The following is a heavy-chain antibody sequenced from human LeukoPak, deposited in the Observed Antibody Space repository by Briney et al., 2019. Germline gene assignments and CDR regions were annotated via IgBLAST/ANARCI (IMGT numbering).Heavy chain of an antibody. V-gene: IGHV3-74*01. CDR1: GFTFSNSW. CDR2: INSDGRST. Sequence: QAGGSLRLSCAASGFTFSNSWMHWVRQAPGKGLVWVSRINSDGRSTVYADSVKGRFTISRDNAKNTLYLQMNSLRAEDTAVYYCARDRGYGYLFDYWGQGTLVTVSS. CDR3: ARDRGYGYLFDY. D-gene: IGHD5-18*01. J-gene: IGHJ4*02.